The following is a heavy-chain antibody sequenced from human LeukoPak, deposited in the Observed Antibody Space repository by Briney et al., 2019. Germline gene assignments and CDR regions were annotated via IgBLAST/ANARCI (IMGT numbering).Heavy chain of an antibody. CDR3: ARDGYTYGADNWFDP. J-gene: IGHJ5*02. CDR1: GYTFIDYY. Sequence: ASVRVSCKASGYTFIDYYIHWVRQAPGQGLEWMGWIDPNIGGTVYAQSLQGRITITRDTYISTAYMELTDLRYDDTAVYYCARDGYTYGADNWFDPWGQGTLVTVSS. D-gene: IGHD5-24*01. V-gene: IGHV1-2*02. CDR2: IDPNIGGT.